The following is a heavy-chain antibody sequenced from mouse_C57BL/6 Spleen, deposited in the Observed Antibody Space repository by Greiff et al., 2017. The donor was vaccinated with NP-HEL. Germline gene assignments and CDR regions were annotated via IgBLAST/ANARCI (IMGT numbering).Heavy chain of an antibody. J-gene: IGHJ4*01. CDR3: ARSAYYSNYDAMDY. CDR1: GFTFSDYG. CDR2: ISSGSSTI. Sequence: EVKLVESGGGLVKPGGSLKLSCAASGFTFSDYGMHWVRQAPEKGLAWVAYISSGSSTIYYADTVKGRFTISRDNAKNTLFLQMTSLRSEDTAMYYCARSAYYSNYDAMDYWGQGTSVTVSS. D-gene: IGHD2-5*01. V-gene: IGHV5-17*01.